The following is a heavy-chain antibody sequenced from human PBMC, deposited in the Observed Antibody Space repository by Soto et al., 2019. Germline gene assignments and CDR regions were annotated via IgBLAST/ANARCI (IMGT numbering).Heavy chain of an antibody. CDR2: IYYSGNT. CDR1: GGSISSGGYY. D-gene: IGHD2-2*01. J-gene: IGHJ5*02. V-gene: IGHV4-31*03. Sequence: SETLSLTCTVSGGSISSGGYYWSWIRQHPGKGLEWIGYIYYSGNTYYNPSLKSRVTISVDTSKNQFSLKLSSVTAADTAVYYCARVVRYCSSTSCQPWSAPRGQRTLVTVSS. CDR3: ARVVRYCSSTSCQPWSAP.